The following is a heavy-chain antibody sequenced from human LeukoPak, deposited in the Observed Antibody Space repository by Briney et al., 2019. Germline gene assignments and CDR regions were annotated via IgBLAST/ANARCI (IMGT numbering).Heavy chain of an antibody. V-gene: IGHV3-21*01. CDR1: GFTFSSYS. Sequence: PGGSLKLSCAASGFTFSSYSMNWVRQAPGKGLEWVSSISSSSYIYYADSVKGRFTISRDDAKNSLYLQMNSLRAEDTAVYYCARASGIQRLYYYNMDVWGKGATVTVSS. CDR3: ARASGIQRLYYYNMDV. J-gene: IGHJ6*03. D-gene: IGHD5-18*01. CDR2: ISSSSYI.